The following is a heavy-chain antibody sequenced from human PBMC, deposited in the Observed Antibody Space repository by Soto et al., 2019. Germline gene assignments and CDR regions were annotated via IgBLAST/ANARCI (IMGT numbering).Heavy chain of an antibody. CDR1: GFTFSDYY. J-gene: IGHJ3*02. CDR3: AREGYYGSGSYYVFYYAFDI. D-gene: IGHD3-10*01. Sequence: PGGSLRLSCAASGFTFSDYYMSWIRQAPGKGLEWGSYISSSGSTIYYADSVQGRSTITRDHAKKALYLQMNSLRAEETSVYYFAREGYYGSGSYYVFYYAFDIWGQGIMVTV. V-gene: IGHV3-11*01. CDR2: ISSSGSTI.